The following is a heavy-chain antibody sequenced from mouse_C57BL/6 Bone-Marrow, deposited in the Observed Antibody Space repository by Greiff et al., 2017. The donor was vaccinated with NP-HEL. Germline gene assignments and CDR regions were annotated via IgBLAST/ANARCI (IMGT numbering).Heavy chain of an antibody. D-gene: IGHD1-1*01. CDR3: ARFYGSSYPFAY. Sequence: QVQLQQPGAELVKPGASVKMSCKASGYTFTSYWITWVKQRPGQCLEWIGDIYPGSGSTNYNEKFKSKATLTVDKSSSTAYMQLSSLTSDDSAVYYCARFYGSSYPFAYWGQGTLVTVSA. CDR2: IYPGSGST. CDR1: GYTFTSYW. J-gene: IGHJ3*01. V-gene: IGHV1-55*01.